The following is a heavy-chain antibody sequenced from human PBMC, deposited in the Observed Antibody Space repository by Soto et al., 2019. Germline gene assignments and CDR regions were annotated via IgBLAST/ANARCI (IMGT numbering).Heavy chain of an antibody. V-gene: IGHV1-3*01. CDR1: GYTFTSYA. J-gene: IGHJ4*02. D-gene: IGHD3-22*01. Sequence: ASVKVSFKASGYTFTSYAMHWLRQAPGQRLEWMGWINAGNGNTKYSQKFQGRVTITRDTSASTAYMELSSLRSEDTAVYYCARESLNYYDSSGLDYWGQGTLVTVSS. CDR2: INAGNGNT. CDR3: ARESLNYYDSSGLDY.